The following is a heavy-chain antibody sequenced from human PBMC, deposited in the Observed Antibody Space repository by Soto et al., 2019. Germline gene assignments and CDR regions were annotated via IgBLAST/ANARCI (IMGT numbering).Heavy chain of an antibody. CDR2: INPNSGGT. D-gene: IGHD6-13*01. CDR1: GYTFTGYY. Sequence: EASVKVSCKASGYTFTGYYMHWVRQAPGQGLEWMGWINPNSGGTNYAQKFQGWVTMTRDTSISTAYMELSRLRSDDTAVYYCARGGIAADRDYYYGMDVWGQGTTVTVSS. J-gene: IGHJ6*02. CDR3: ARGGIAADRDYYYGMDV. V-gene: IGHV1-2*04.